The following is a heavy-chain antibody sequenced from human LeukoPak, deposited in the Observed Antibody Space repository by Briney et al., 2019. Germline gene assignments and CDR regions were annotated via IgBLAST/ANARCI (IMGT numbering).Heavy chain of an antibody. V-gene: IGHV3-23*01. CDR1: GFTFSSHA. CDR3: ARDVDGIAVAGGLDY. D-gene: IGHD6-19*01. Sequence: PGGSLRLSCAASGFTFSSHAMSWVRQAPGKGLEWVSAISGSGGSTYYADSVKGRFTISRDNSKNTLYLQMNSLRAEDTAVYYCARDVDGIAVAGGLDYWGQGTLVTVSS. J-gene: IGHJ4*02. CDR2: ISGSGGST.